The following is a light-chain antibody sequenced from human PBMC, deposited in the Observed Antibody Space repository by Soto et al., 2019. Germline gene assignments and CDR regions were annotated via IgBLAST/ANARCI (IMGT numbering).Light chain of an antibody. Sequence: EIVLTQSPATLSLSPGERVTLSCRASQSVSSYFAWYQQKPGQAPRLLIYDASNRATGIPARFIGSGSGTDFTLTISSLEPEDFAVYYCQLRSNGPLTFGQGTRLEIK. CDR2: DAS. V-gene: IGKV3-11*01. CDR1: QSVSSY. CDR3: QLRSNGPLT. J-gene: IGKJ5*01.